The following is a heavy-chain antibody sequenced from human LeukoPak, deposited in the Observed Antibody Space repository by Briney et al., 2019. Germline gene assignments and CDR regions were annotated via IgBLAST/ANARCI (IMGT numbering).Heavy chain of an antibody. CDR2: INPNSGGT. V-gene: IGHV1-2*02. CDR1: GYTFTVYY. Sequence: ASVRVSCKASGYTFTVYYMHWVRQAPGQGLEWMGWINPNSGGTNYAQKFQGRVTMTRDTSISTAYMELSRLRSDDTAVYYCARDLGTNSSGWYGYYWGQGTLVTVSS. J-gene: IGHJ4*02. D-gene: IGHD6-19*01. CDR3: ARDLGTNSSGWYGYY.